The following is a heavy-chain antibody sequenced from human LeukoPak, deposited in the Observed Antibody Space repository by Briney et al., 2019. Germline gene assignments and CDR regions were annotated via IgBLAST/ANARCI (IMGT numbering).Heavy chain of an antibody. V-gene: IGHV3-7*01. Sequence: GGSLRLSCAASGFSFSSYWMSWVRQAPGKGLEWVANIKQDGSEKYYVDSVKGRFTISRDNAKDSLYLQMDSLRAEDTAVYYCARKNGGYAEYWGQGTLVTVSS. CDR1: GFSFSSYW. CDR2: IKQDGSEK. J-gene: IGHJ4*02. CDR3: ARKNGGYAEY. D-gene: IGHD5-12*01.